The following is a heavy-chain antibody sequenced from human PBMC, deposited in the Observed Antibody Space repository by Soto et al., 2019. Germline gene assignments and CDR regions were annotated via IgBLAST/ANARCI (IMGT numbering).Heavy chain of an antibody. CDR1: GLAIITSRVG. J-gene: IGHJ4*02. Sequence: ASVPKLVHHTQTSMMTFNFSGLAIITSRVGVGWIRQPPGKALEWLALIYWDDNKRYSPSLKSRLTITKDTSKNHVVLTKTNMDPVDTGTYYCASGTNSYGWYFDFSGQGTQVTVSS. CDR2: IYWDDNK. V-gene: IGHV2-5*02. CDR3: ASGTNSYGWYFDF. D-gene: IGHD2-2*01.